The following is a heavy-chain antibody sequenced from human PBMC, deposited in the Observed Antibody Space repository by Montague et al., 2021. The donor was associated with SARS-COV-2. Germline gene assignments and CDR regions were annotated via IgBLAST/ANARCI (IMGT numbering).Heavy chain of an antibody. V-gene: IGHV4-38-2*02. CDR2: IYHSGST. D-gene: IGHD3-22*01. J-gene: IGHJ5*02. CDR3: AGVRSITMIVVVITPMGWFDP. CDR1: GYSTSSGYY. Sequence: SETLSLTCTVSGYSTSSGYYWGWSRQPPGKGLEWIGSIYHSGSTYYNPSLKSRVTISVDTSKNQFSLKLSSVTAADTAVYYCAGVRSITMIVVVITPMGWFDPWGQGTLVTVSS.